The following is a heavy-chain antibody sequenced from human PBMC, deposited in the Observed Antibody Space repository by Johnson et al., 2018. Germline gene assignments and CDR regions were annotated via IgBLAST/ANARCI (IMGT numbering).Heavy chain of an antibody. V-gene: IGHV1-69*01. D-gene: IGHD3-22*01. Sequence: QVQLVESGAEVKKPGSSLKVSCKASGGTFSNFAFSWVRQAPGQGLEWMGGIIPIFGTANYAQKFQGRVTITAEESTSTAYMELGSLGSEDTAVYYCSRRYYYDRSGYPDAFDIWGQGTMVTVAS. CDR1: GGTFSNFA. CDR2: IIPIFGTA. J-gene: IGHJ3*02. CDR3: SRRYYYDRSGYPDAFDI.